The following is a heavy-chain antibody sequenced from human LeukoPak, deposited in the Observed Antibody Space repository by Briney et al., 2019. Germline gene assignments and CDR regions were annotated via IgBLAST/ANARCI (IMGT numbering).Heavy chain of an antibody. V-gene: IGHV4-31*03. CDR2: IYYSGST. J-gene: IGHJ4*02. CDR3: ASSTPVTTTYSFDY. Sequence: SQTLSLTCTVSGGSISSGGYYWSWLRQHPGTGLEWIGYIYYSGSTYYNPSLKSRVTISVDTSKNQFSLKLSSVTAADTAVYYCASSTPVTTTYSFDYWGQGTLVTVSS. D-gene: IGHD4-17*01. CDR1: GGSISSGGYY.